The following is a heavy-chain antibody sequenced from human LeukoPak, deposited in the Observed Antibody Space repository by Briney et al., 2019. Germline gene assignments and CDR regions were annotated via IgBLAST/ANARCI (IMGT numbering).Heavy chain of an antibody. CDR2: ISSSGSTI. CDR3: ARDAQSIAAEIDY. Sequence: PGGSLRLSCAASGFTFSSYEMNWVRQAPGKGLEWTSYISSSGSTIYYADSVKGRFTFSRDNAKNSLYLQMNSLRAEDTAVYYCARDAQSIAAEIDYWGQGTLVTVSS. D-gene: IGHD6-13*01. CDR1: GFTFSSYE. V-gene: IGHV3-48*03. J-gene: IGHJ4*02.